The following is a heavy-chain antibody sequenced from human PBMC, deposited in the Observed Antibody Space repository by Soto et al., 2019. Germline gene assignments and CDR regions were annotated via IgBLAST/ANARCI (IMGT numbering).Heavy chain of an antibody. CDR3: ARGDYYDGSAYYYRPFDI. Sequence: SETLSLTCTVSGDSISSYYWTWIRQPPGKGLEWIGYIYYSGSTNYNPSLKSRVTISVDTSKNQFSLKLSSVTAADTAVYYCARGDYYDGSAYYYRPFDIWGQGTMVTVSS. J-gene: IGHJ3*02. CDR2: IYYSGST. V-gene: IGHV4-59*08. CDR1: GDSISSYY. D-gene: IGHD3-22*01.